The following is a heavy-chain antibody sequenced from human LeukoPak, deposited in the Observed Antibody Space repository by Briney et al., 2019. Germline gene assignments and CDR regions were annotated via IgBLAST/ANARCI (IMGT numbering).Heavy chain of an antibody. CDR1: GGSISSSSYY. D-gene: IGHD2-2*02. CDR2: IYYSGST. V-gene: IGHV4-39*01. J-gene: IGHJ3*02. Sequence: SETLSLICTVSGGSISSSSYYWGWIRQPPGKGLEWIGSIYYSGSTYYNPSLKSRVTISVDTSKNQFSLKLSSVTAADTDVYYCASPYCSSTSCYSWGWSFDIWGQGTMVTVSS. CDR3: ASPYCSSTSCYSWGWSFDI.